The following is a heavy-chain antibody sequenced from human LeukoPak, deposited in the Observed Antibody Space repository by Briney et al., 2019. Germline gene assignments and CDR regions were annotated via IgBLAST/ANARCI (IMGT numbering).Heavy chain of an antibody. CDR1: GYTFITYG. D-gene: IGHD2-15*01. Sequence: GASVKVSCKASGYTFITYGISWVRQAPGQGLEWMGWISTYNGDTKYSQKLQGRVTMTTDTSTSTAYMELRSLRSDDTAVYYCGRGPYCSGATCYSRYFDYWGQGTLVTVSS. V-gene: IGHV1-18*01. CDR2: ISTYNGDT. J-gene: IGHJ4*02. CDR3: GRGPYCSGATCYSRYFDY.